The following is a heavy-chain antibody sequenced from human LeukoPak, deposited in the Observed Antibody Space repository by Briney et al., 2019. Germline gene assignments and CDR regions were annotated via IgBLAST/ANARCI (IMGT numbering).Heavy chain of an antibody. CDR2: INPNNGGT. D-gene: IGHD1-1*01. CDR3: ATTTATTSPN. J-gene: IGHJ4*02. Sequence: GASVKVSCKASGYTFTGYYIHWVRQAPGQGHEWMGRINPNNGGTNYAQKFQGRVTMTRDTSISTAYMELSRLTSNDTAVYFCATTTATTSPNWGQGTLVTVSS. CDR1: GYTFTGYY. V-gene: IGHV1-2*06.